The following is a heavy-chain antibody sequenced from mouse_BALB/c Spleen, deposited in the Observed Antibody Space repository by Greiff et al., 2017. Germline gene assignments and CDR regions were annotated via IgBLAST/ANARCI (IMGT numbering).Heavy chain of an antibody. V-gene: IGHV5-6-3*01. Sequence: EVKLVGSGGGLVQPGGSLKLSCAASGFTFSSYGMSWVRQTPDKRLELVATINSNGGSTYYPDSVKGRFTISRDNAKNTLYLQMSSLKSEDTAMYYCARDRYDYDEGAWFAYWGQGTLVTVSA. CDR3: ARDRYDYDEGAWFAY. CDR1: GFTFSSYG. J-gene: IGHJ3*01. CDR2: INSNGGST. D-gene: IGHD2-4*01.